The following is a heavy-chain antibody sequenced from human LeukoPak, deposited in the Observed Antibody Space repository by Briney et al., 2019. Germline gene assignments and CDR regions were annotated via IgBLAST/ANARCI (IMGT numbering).Heavy chain of an antibody. CDR1: GGSISSYY. CDR2: IYYSGST. J-gene: IGHJ4*02. CDR3: AKSGRYDTLTGYYIDY. Sequence: SETLSLTCTVSGGSISSYYWSWIRQPPGKGLEWIGYIYYSGSTNYNPSLKSRVTISVDTSKNQFSLKLSSVTAADTAVYYCAKSGRYDTLTGYYIDYWGQGALVTVSS. V-gene: IGHV4-59*01. D-gene: IGHD3-9*01.